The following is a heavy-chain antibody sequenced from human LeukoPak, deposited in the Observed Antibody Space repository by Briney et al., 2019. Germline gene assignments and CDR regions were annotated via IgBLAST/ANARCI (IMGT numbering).Heavy chain of an antibody. Sequence: GGSLRLSCAASGFTFSSYAMHWVRQAPGKGLEWVAVISYDGSNKYYADSVKGRFTISRDNSKNTLYLQMNSLRAEDTAVYYCARESRSVVVTATHGYWGQGTLVTVSS. CDR1: GFTFSSYA. D-gene: IGHD2-21*02. CDR2: ISYDGSNK. CDR3: ARESRSVVVTATHGY. V-gene: IGHV3-30-3*01. J-gene: IGHJ4*02.